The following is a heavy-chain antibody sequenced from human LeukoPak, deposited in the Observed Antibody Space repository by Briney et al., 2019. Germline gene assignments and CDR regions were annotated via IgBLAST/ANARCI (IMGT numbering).Heavy chain of an antibody. J-gene: IGHJ4*02. Sequence: ASVKVSCKASGYTFTGYYMHWVRQAPGQGLEWMGWINPNSGGTNYAQKFQGRVTMTRDTSISTAYMELSRPRSDDTAVYYCAREAPGYCSSTSCFDFDYWGQGTLVTVSS. D-gene: IGHD2-2*01. CDR2: INPNSGGT. V-gene: IGHV1-2*02. CDR1: GYTFTGYY. CDR3: AREAPGYCSSTSCFDFDY.